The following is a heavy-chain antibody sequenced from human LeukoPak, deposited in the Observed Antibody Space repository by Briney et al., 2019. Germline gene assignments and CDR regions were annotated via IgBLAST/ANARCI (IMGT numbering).Heavy chain of an antibody. CDR2: IYTSGST. CDR1: GGSISSGSYY. J-gene: IGHJ4*02. V-gene: IGHV4-61*02. Sequence: PSQTLSLTCTVSGGSISSGSYYWSWIRQPAGKGLEWIGRIYTSGSTNYNPSLKSRVTISVDTSKNQFSLRLSSVTAADTAVYYCARASYSYDINGWVPFDYWGQGTLVTVSS. CDR3: ARASYSYDINGWVPFDY. D-gene: IGHD3-22*01.